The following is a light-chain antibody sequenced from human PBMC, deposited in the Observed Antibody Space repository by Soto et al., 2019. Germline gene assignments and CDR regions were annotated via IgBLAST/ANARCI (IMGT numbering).Light chain of an antibody. Sequence: QSVLTQPPSASGTPGQRVTISCSGSSSNIGSNTVNWYQQLPGTAPKLLIHSNNQRPSGVPDRFSGSKSGTSASLAISGLQSEDEAFYYCHSYDNSLSGSWVFGGGTKLTVL. J-gene: IGLJ3*02. CDR1: SSNIGSNT. V-gene: IGLV1-44*01. CDR2: SNN. CDR3: HSYDNSLSGSWV.